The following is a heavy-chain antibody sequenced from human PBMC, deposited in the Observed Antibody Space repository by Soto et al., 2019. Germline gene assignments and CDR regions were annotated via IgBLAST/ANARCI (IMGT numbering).Heavy chain of an antibody. CDR1: GFTFSSYA. CDR3: AKDRINYYDSSGYYFKSGMDV. J-gene: IGHJ6*02. D-gene: IGHD3-22*01. CDR2: ISGSGGST. V-gene: IGHV3-23*01. Sequence: GGSLRLSCAASGFTFSSYAMSWVRQAPGKGLEWVSAISGSGGSTYYADSVKGRFTISRDNSKNTLYLQMNSLRAEDTAVYYSAKDRINYYDSSGYYFKSGMDVWGQGTTVTVSS.